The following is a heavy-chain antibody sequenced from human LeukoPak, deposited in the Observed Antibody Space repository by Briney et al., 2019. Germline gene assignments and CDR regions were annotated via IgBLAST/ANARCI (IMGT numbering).Heavy chain of an antibody. J-gene: IGHJ4*02. CDR3: AKAPVTSCRGAYCYPFDS. CDR2: ISSSSSYI. Sequence: GGSLRLSCAASGFTFSSYSMNWVRQAPGKGLEWVSSISSSSSYIYYADSVKGRFTISRDNAKNSLYLQMNSLRAEDTAVYFCAKAPVTSCRGAYCYPFDSWGQGTLVTVSS. V-gene: IGHV3-21*04. CDR1: GFTFSSYS. D-gene: IGHD2-21*01.